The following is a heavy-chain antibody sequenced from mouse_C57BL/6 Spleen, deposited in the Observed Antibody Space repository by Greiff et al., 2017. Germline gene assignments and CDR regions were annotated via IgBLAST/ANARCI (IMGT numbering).Heavy chain of an antibody. CDR2: INPSSVYT. CDR1: GYTFTSYT. J-gene: IGHJ3*01. Sequence: VRLQESGAELARLGASVKMSCKASGYTFTSYTMHWVNHRPGQGLEWIGYINPSSVYTKYNQKFKDKATLTADKTSTTAYIQLSSLTSEDSAVYYCAREGFAYWGQVTLVTVSA. CDR3: AREGFAY. V-gene: IGHV1-4*01.